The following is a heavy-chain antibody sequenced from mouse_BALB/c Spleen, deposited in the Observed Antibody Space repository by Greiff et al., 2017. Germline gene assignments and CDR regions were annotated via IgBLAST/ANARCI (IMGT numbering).Heavy chain of an antibody. Sequence: EVQLQQSGAELAKPGASVKMSCKASGYTFTSYWMHWVKQRPGQGLEWIGAIYPGNSDTSYNQKFKGKAKLTAVTSTSTAYMGLSSLTNEDSAVYYCTRVYYGNYDYWGQGTTLTVSS. J-gene: IGHJ2*01. CDR2: IYPGNSDT. CDR3: TRVYYGNYDY. D-gene: IGHD2-1*01. V-gene: IGHV1-5*01. CDR1: GYTFTSYW.